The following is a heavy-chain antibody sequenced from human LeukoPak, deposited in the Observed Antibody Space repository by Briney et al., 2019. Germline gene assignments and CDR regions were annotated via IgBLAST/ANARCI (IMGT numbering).Heavy chain of an antibody. CDR3: LRGDRRDY. V-gene: IGHV3-30*04. CDR1: GFTFNTFS. CDR2: LLYDGSTK. Sequence: GRSLRLSCAASGFTFNTFSMHWVRQAPGKGLEWLAVLLYDGSTKYYADSVKGRFIISRDNAKDSLYLQMNSLRVEDTAVYYCLRGDRRDYWGQGTLVTVSS. J-gene: IGHJ4*02.